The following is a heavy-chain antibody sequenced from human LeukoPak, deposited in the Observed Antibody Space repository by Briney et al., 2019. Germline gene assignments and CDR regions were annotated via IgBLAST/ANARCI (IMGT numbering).Heavy chain of an antibody. CDR1: GYTFTSYA. J-gene: IGHJ4*02. V-gene: IGHV1-2*02. CDR3: ARTMSYNWRIDY. CDR2: INPNNGDT. D-gene: IGHD3-10*01. Sequence: ASVKVSCKASGYTFTSYAMHWVRQAPGQRLEWMGWINPNNGDTQYAQRFQDRVTMTRDTSISTAYMELGRLTSDDMAIYYCARTMSYNWRIDYWGQGTLVTVSS.